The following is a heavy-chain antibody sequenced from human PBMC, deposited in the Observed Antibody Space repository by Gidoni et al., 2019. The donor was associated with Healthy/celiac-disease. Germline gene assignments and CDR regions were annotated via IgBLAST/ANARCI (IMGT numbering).Heavy chain of an antibody. D-gene: IGHD3-9*01. CDR1: GGTFRSYS. CDR2: IIPIFGTA. Sequence: QVQLVQSGAEVKKPGSSVKVSCKASGGTFRSYSISWVRQAPGHGLEWMGGIIPIFGTANYAQKFQGRVTITADESTSTAYMELSSLRSEDTAVYYCASVRTYYDILTGYSQFDYWGQGTLVTVSS. J-gene: IGHJ4*02. V-gene: IGHV1-69*01. CDR3: ASVRTYYDILTGYSQFDY.